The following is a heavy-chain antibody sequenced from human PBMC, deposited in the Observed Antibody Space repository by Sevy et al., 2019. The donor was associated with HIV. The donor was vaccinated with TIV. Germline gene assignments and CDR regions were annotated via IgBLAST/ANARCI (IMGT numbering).Heavy chain of an antibody. D-gene: IGHD2-15*01. CDR2: IYYSGST. CDR3: ARDFDPMRCSGGSCYGPQGWFDP. CDR1: GGSISSYY. Sequence: SETLSLTCTVSGGSISSYYWSWIRQPPGKGLEWIGYIYYSGSTNYNPSLKSRFTISVDTSKNQFSLKLSSVTAADTAVYYCARDFDPMRCSGGSCYGPQGWFDPWGQGTLVTVSS. J-gene: IGHJ5*02. V-gene: IGHV4-59*13.